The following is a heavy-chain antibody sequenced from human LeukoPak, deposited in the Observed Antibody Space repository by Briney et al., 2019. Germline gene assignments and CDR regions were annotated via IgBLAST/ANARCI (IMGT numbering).Heavy chain of an antibody. CDR2: IKQDGSEK. J-gene: IGHJ4*02. V-gene: IGHV3-7*01. CDR3: ATLGPEYDFWSGYLASLFDY. CDR1: GFTFSSYW. Sequence: GGSLRLSYAASGFTFSSYWMSWVRQAPGKGLEWVANIKQDGSEKYYVDSVKGRFTISRDNAKNSLYLQMNSLRAEDTAVYYCATLGPEYDFWSGYLASLFDYWGQGTLVTVSS. D-gene: IGHD3-3*01.